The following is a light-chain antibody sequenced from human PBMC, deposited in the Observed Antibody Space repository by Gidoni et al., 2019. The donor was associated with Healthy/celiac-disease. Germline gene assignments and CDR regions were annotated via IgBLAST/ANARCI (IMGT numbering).Light chain of an antibody. CDR1: SSNIGNNY. Sequence: QSVLTQPPSVSAAPGQKVTISCSGSSSNIGNNYVSWYQHLPGTAPNLLIYDNNKRPSGIPDRFSGSKPGTSATLSITGLQTGDEADYYCGTWDSSLSALVFGGGTKLTVL. V-gene: IGLV1-51*01. CDR3: GTWDSSLSALV. CDR2: DNN. J-gene: IGLJ2*01.